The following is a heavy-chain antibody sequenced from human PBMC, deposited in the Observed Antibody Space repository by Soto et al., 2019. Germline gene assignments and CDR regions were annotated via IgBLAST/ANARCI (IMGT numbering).Heavy chain of an antibody. CDR1: GGSISSYY. J-gene: IGHJ4*02. V-gene: IGHV4-59*01. Sequence: QVQLQESGPGLVKPSETLSLTCTVSGGSISSYYCSWIRQSPGKGLEWIGYMYYSGSTNYNPSLKSRVTKSIDTSRTPFSLKLSSVTAADTAVYYCARGTFGVVKDWGQGTLVTVSS. CDR3: ARGTFGVVKD. CDR2: MYYSGST. D-gene: IGHD3-3*01.